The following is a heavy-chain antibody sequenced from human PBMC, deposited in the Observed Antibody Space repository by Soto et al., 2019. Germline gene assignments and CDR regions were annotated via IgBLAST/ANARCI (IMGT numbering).Heavy chain of an antibody. Sequence: QITLKESGPPLVKPAQTLTLTCTFSGFSLSTSGVAVGWLRQPPGKAPEWLALVYWDDDKRYSPSLKSRLTITKDTSKNQVVLTMTNMEHVDTATYYCAHRPITFMASWFDPWGQGIPVTVSS. CDR1: GFSLSTSGVA. CDR3: AHRPITFMASWFDP. CDR2: VYWDDDK. D-gene: IGHD3-16*01. V-gene: IGHV2-5*02. J-gene: IGHJ5*02.